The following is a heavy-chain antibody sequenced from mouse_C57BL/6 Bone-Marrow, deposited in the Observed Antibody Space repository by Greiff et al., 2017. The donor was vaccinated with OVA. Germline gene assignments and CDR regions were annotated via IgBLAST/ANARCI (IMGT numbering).Heavy chain of an antibody. CDR1: GFTFSDYG. CDR2: ISSGSSTI. CDR3: ARPRTVVGDYYAMDY. V-gene: IGHV5-17*01. D-gene: IGHD1-1*01. Sequence: EVQLVESGGGLVKPGGSLKLSCAASGFTFSDYGMHWVRQAPEKGLEWVAYISSGSSTIYYADTVKGRFTISRDNAKNTLFLQMTSLRSEDTAMYYCARPRTVVGDYYAMDYWGQGTSVTVSS. J-gene: IGHJ4*01.